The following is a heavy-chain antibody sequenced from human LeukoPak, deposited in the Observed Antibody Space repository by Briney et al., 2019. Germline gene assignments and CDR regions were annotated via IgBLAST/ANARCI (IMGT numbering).Heavy chain of an antibody. V-gene: IGHV3-48*01. CDR1: GFTFSRDS. D-gene: IGHD6-13*01. J-gene: IGHJ4*02. CDR3: ARVMITYSSSWYESLFDY. Sequence: GGSLRLSCAASGFTFSRDSMNWVRQAPGKGLEWVAYINGGGSPIYYADSVRGRFTISRDNAKSSLYLQMNSLRAEDTAVYYCARVMITYSSSWYESLFDYWGQGTLVTVSS. CDR2: INGGGSPI.